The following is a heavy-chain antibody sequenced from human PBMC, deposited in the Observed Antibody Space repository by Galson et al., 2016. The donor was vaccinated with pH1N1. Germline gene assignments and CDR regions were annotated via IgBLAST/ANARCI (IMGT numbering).Heavy chain of an antibody. CDR3: STSITDGRNDALDF. J-gene: IGHJ3*01. D-gene: IGHD1-14*01. V-gene: IGHV3-15*01. Sequence: RLSCAASGFSFSNAWMSWVRQARGKGPEWVGRIKRNADGGTTDYAAPVKGRFTISRDDSENTLHLQMNSLKTEDTAVYYCSTSITDGRNDALDFWGQGTMVTVSS. CDR2: IKRNADGGTT. CDR1: GFSFSNAW.